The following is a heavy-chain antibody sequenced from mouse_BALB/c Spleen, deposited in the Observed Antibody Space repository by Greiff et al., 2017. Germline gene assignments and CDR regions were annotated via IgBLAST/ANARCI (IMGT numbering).Heavy chain of an antibody. V-gene: IGHV3-6*02. D-gene: IGHD2-2*01. Sequence: EVQLQQSGPGLVKPSQSLSLTCSVSGFSITSGYFWYWIRQFPGNILEWVGFISYDGSNNYHPSLKNRISITRDTSKNQFFLKLNSVTTGDTATDNCARATSYGDDGGFAYWGQGTLVTVSA. CDR3: ARATSYGDDGGFAY. CDR2: ISYDGSN. CDR1: GFSITSGYF. J-gene: IGHJ3*01.